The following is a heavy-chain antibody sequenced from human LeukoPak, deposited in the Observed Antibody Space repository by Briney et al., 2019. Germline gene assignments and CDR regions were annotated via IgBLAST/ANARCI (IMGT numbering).Heavy chain of an antibody. CDR1: GGSLSSGSYY. CDR2: IYYSGST. CDR3: ARHSVVRGNNWFAP. Sequence: SETLSLTCTVSGGSLSSGSYYWSWIRQPAGKGLEWIGYIYYSGSTNYNPSLKSRVTISVATSKNQFSLKLSSVTAADTSVYYCARHSVVRGNNWFAPWGQGTLVTVSS. J-gene: IGHJ5*02. D-gene: IGHD3-10*01. V-gene: IGHV4-61*10.